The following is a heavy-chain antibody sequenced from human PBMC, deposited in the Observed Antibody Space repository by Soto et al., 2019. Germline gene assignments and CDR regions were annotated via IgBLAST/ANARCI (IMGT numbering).Heavy chain of an antibody. Sequence: GGSLRLSCTASGFTFSMYWMHWVRQVPGKGPEWVSRISDDGSRADYADSVKGRFTISRDNAKNTLYLEMHVLRADDTAVYYCTRGPRPSSVGTGAFWGQGT. D-gene: IGHD1-26*01. CDR3: TRGPRPSSVGTGAF. CDR1: GFTFSMYW. V-gene: IGHV3-74*01. J-gene: IGHJ4*02. CDR2: ISDDGSRA.